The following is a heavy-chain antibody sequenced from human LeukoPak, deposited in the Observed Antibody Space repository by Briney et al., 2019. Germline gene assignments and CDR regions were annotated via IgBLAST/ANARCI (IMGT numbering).Heavy chain of an antibody. CDR3: ARKLRYFTNWFDH. Sequence: PSETLSLTCAVYGGSFSGYYWSWIRQPPGRGLEWIGEINHSGSTNYNPSLKSRVTISVDTSKNQFSLKLSSVTAADTAVYYCARKLRYFTNWFDHWGQGTLVTVSS. CDR2: INHSGST. CDR1: GGSFSGYY. V-gene: IGHV4-34*01. J-gene: IGHJ5*02. D-gene: IGHD3-9*01.